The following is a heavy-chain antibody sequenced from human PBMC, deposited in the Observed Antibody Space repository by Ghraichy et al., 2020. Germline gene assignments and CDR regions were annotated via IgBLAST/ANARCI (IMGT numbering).Heavy chain of an antibody. CDR2: ISSSSSYI. CDR1: GFTFSSYS. CDR3: ARGVGYSYGTFDY. Sequence: GGSLRLSCTASGFTFSSYSMNWVRQAPGKGLEWVSSISSSSSYIYYADSVKGRFTISRDNAKNSLYLQMNSLRAEDTAVYYCARGVGYSYGTFDYWGQGTLVTVSS. D-gene: IGHD5-18*01. J-gene: IGHJ4*02. V-gene: IGHV3-21*01.